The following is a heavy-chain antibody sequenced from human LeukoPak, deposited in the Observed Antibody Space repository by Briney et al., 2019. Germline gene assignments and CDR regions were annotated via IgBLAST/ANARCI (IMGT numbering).Heavy chain of an antibody. V-gene: IGHV1-2*02. Sequence: ASVKVSCKSSGYTFTDYYMHWVRQAPGQGLEWMGWINPKSGGTNYAQNLQGRVTMTRNTSISTAYMELSRLRSDDTAVYYCARAVGVYYFDYWGQGTLVTVSS. CDR3: ARAVGVYYFDY. J-gene: IGHJ4*02. CDR1: GYTFTDYY. D-gene: IGHD2-8*02. CDR2: INPKSGGT.